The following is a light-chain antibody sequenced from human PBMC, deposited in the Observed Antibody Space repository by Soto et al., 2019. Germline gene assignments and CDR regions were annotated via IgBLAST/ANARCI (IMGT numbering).Light chain of an antibody. CDR3: QQRSNWPSIT. J-gene: IGKJ5*01. CDR1: QSVSSY. CDR2: DAS. V-gene: IGKV3-11*01. Sequence: EIVLTQSPATLSLSPGERATLSCRASQSVSSYLAWYQQKPGQAPRLLIYDASNRATGIPARFSGSGSGTDFTLTSSSLEPEDFAVYYCQQRSNWPSITFGQGTRLEI.